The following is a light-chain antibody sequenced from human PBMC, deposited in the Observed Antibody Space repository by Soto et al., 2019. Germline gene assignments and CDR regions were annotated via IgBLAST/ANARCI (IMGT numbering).Light chain of an antibody. CDR2: ATS. V-gene: IGKV3-20*01. CDR1: QTVNSDY. CDR3: HQFGYSPRT. Sequence: IVLTQSPGTLSLSPGETATLSCRDSQTVNSDYLAWFQQIPGQAPRLLIFATSRRATDIPDRFSGSGSGTDFTLAIRRLEPEDFAVYYCHQFGYSPRTFGQGTKVEI. J-gene: IGKJ1*01.